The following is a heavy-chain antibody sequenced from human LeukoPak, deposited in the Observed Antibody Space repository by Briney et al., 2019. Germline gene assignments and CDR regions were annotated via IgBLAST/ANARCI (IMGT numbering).Heavy chain of an antibody. CDR3: ASTSVDTHY. V-gene: IGHV3-33*01. J-gene: IGHJ4*02. CDR1: GFTFSSYG. D-gene: IGHD5-18*01. Sequence: PGRSLRLSCAASGFTFSSYGMHWIHQAPGKGLEWVAVIWYDGSNKYYADSVKGRFTISRDNSKNTLYLQMNSLRAEDTAVYYCASTSVDTHYWGQGTLVTVSS. CDR2: IWYDGSNK.